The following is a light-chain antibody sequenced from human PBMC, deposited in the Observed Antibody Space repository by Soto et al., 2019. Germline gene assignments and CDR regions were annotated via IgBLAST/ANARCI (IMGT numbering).Light chain of an antibody. V-gene: IGKV3-20*01. Sequence: IGLTQSPVTLSLSTGERATLSCRASQSLSSSYLAWYQQKPGQAPRLLIYGTSIRATGTPDRFSGSGSGTDFTLTITRLEPEDFAVYYCQRFGTSPPWTFGQGTKVDIK. CDR2: GTS. J-gene: IGKJ1*01. CDR1: QSLSSSY. CDR3: QRFGTSPPWT.